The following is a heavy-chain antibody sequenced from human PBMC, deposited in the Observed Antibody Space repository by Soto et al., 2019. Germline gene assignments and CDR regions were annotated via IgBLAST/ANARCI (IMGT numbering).Heavy chain of an antibody. CDR1: NGSFTDYF. D-gene: IGHD3-10*01. J-gene: IGHJ6*02. CDR3: ARDLRFGELPGYYYYGMDV. V-gene: IGHV4-34*01. CDR2: INHRGGA. Sequence: SETLSLTCAAHNGSFTDYFWTWIRQSPGKGLEWIGEINHRGGATYNPSLRSRVTISIDTSKNQFSLKLSSVTAADTAVYYCARDLRFGELPGYYYYGMDVWGQGTTVTVSS.